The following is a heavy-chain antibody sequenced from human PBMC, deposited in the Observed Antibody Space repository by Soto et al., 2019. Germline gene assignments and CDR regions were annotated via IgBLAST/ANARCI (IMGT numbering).Heavy chain of an antibody. V-gene: IGHV3-30*03. CDR2: ISYDGSNK. D-gene: IGHD3-10*01. Sequence: GGSLRLSCAASGFTFSSYGMHWVRQAPGKGLEWVAVISYDGSNKYYADSVKGRFTISRDNSKNTLYLQMNSLRAEDTAVYYCAIGSGSYFYREPFDYWGQGTLVTVSS. CDR3: AIGSGSYFYREPFDY. J-gene: IGHJ4*02. CDR1: GFTFSSYG.